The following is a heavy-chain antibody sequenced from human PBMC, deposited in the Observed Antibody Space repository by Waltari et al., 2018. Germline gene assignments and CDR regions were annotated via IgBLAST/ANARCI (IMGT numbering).Heavy chain of an antibody. CDR2: INDSGRT. Sequence: QVQMQQWGAGLLKPSETLSLTCEGSGGSLRGYHWTWIRQPPGKGLEWIGEINDSGRTTYNPSLESRVTVSIDTANNQFSLRVRSVTAADTAVYYCARVFGYYYYYMDVWGKGTTVTISS. V-gene: IGHV4-34*02. D-gene: IGHD3-3*01. J-gene: IGHJ6*03. CDR1: GGSLRGYH. CDR3: ARVFGYYYYYMDV.